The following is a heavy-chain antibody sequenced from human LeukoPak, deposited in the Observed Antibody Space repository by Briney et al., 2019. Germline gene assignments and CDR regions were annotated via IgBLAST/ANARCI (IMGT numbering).Heavy chain of an antibody. Sequence: GGSLRLSCAASGFIFSSYAMHWVRQAPGKGLEWVAVISYDGSNKYYADSVKGRFTISRDNSKNTLYLQMNSLRAEDTAVYYCARMGGNTYYYFYMDVWGKGTTVTVSS. CDR1: GFIFSSYA. CDR2: ISYDGSNK. V-gene: IGHV3-30-3*01. CDR3: ARMGGNTYYYFYMDV. D-gene: IGHD3-22*01. J-gene: IGHJ6*03.